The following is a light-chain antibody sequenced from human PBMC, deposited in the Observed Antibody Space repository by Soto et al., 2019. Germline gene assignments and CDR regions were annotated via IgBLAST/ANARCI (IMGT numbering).Light chain of an antibody. CDR1: SSNIGAGYD. J-gene: IGLJ3*02. CDR3: QSYDSSLSGWV. V-gene: IGLV1-40*01. Sequence: QSVLTQPPSVSGAPGQRVTITCTGSSSNIGAGYDVHWYQQLPGTAPKLLIYGNSNRPSGVPDRFSGSKSGTSASLAITGLQPEDEAEYYCQSYDSSLSGWVFGGGTKVTVL. CDR2: GNS.